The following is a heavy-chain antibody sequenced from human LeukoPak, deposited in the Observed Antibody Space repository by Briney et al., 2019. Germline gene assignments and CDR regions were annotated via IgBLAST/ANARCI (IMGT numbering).Heavy chain of an antibody. CDR3: ASRYCSGGSCYCDGY. J-gene: IGHJ4*02. Sequence: GGSLRLSCAASGFSFNTYSMNWVSQAPGKGLEWVSSISGNSRYIYYADSVKGRFTISRDNAKNSLYLQMNSLRAEDTAVYYCASRYCSGGSCYCDGYWGQGTLVTVSS. CDR2: ISGNSRYI. V-gene: IGHV3-21*01. CDR1: GFSFNTYS. D-gene: IGHD2-15*01.